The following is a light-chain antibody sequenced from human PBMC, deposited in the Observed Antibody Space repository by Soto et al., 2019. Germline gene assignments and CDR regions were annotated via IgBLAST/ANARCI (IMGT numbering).Light chain of an antibody. CDR2: DAS. CDR1: QSVSHA. CDR3: QQRGSWPPSIT. V-gene: IGKV3-11*01. Sequence: EVVLTQSPATLSLSPGDRATPSCRASQSVSHALAWYQQKPGQAPRLLIHDASSRATGIPARFSGSGSETDFTLTISSLEPEDFAVYYCQQRGSWPPSITFGQGTRLENK. J-gene: IGKJ5*01.